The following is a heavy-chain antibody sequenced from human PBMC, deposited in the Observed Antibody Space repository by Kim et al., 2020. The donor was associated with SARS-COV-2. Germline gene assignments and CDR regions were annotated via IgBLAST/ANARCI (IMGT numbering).Heavy chain of an antibody. Sequence: ASVKVSCKASGYTFTSYYMHWVRQAPGQGLEWMGIINPSGGSTSYAQKFQGRVTMTRDTSTSTVYMELSSLRSEDTAVYYCASATYSSSWHYYYYGMDFWGQGTTVTVSS. J-gene: IGHJ6*02. CDR1: GYTFTSYY. CDR3: ASATYSSSWHYYYYGMDF. V-gene: IGHV1-46*01. CDR2: INPSGGST. D-gene: IGHD6-13*01.